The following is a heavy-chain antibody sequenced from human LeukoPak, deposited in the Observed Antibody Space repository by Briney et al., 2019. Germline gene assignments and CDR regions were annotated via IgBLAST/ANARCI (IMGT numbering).Heavy chain of an antibody. Sequence: ASVKVSCKVSGYTLTELSMHWVRQAPGKGLEWMGGFEPEDGETIYAQKFQGRVTMTEDTSTDTAYMELSSLRSEDTAVYYCATDGQPHAPYSSTVYGMDVWGQGTTVTVSS. V-gene: IGHV1-24*01. CDR2: FEPEDGET. CDR3: ATDGQPHAPYSSTVYGMDV. J-gene: IGHJ6*02. CDR1: GYTLTELS. D-gene: IGHD6-13*01.